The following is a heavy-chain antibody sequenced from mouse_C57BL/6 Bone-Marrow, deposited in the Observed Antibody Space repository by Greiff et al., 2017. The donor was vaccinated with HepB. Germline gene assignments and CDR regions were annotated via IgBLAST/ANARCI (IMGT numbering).Heavy chain of an antibody. D-gene: IGHD1-1*01. CDR3: ARLGSGSSTGWYFDV. CDR2: INPNYGTT. V-gene: IGHV1-39*01. Sequence: EVKLMESGPELVKPGASVKISCKASGYSFTDYNMNWVKQSNGKSLEWIGVINPNYGTTSYNQKFKGKATLTVDQSSSTAYMQLNSLTSEDSAVYYCARLGSGSSTGWYFDVWGTGTTVTVSS. J-gene: IGHJ1*03. CDR1: GYSFTDYN.